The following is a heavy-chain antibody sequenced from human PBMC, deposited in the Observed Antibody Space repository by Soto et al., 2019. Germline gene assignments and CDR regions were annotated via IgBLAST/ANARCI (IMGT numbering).Heavy chain of an antibody. CDR2: INHSGST. D-gene: IGHD3-10*01. CDR1: GGSFSGYY. V-gene: IGHV4-34*01. CDR3: ARGGRGSGSYYFSYYYGVDV. Sequence: PSETLSLTCAVYGGSFSGYYWSWIRQPPGKGLEWIGEINHSGSTNYNPSLKSRVTISVDTSKNQFSLKLSSVTAADTAVYYCARGGRGSGSYYFSYYYGVDVWGQGTTVTVSS. J-gene: IGHJ6*02.